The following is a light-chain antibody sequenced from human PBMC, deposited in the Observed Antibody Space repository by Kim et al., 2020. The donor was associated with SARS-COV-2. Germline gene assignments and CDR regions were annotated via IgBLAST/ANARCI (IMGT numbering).Light chain of an antibody. CDR2: DAS. CDR3: QQYNNWPPWT. CDR1: QSVSSN. Sequence: VSPGERATLSCRASQSVSSNLAWYQQKPGQAPRLLIYDASTRATGIPARFSGSGSGTEFTLTISSLQSEDFAVYYCQQYNNWPPWTFGQGTKVEIK. V-gene: IGKV3-15*01. J-gene: IGKJ1*01.